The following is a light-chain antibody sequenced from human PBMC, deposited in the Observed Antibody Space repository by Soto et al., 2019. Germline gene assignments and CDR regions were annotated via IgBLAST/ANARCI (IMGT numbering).Light chain of an antibody. CDR3: SSYTGSSTLYV. J-gene: IGLJ1*01. CDR2: DVS. V-gene: IGLV2-14*01. Sequence: QSALTQPASVSGSPGQSLTISCTGTSSDVGYYNYVSWYQQHPGKAPKLMIYDVSNRPSVVSTRFSGSKSGNTASLTISGLQAEDEADYYCSSYTGSSTLYVFGTGTKLTVL. CDR1: SSDVGYYNY.